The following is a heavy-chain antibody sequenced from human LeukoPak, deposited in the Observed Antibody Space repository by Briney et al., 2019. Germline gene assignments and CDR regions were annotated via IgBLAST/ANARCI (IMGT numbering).Heavy chain of an antibody. D-gene: IGHD3-22*01. Sequence: KASETLSLTCTVSGGSISSGSYYWSWIRQPAGKGLEWIGRIYTSGSTNYNPSLKSRVTISVDTSKNQFSLKLSSVTAADTAVYYCARDKLYYYDSSGYSYYYYYMDVWGKGTTVTVSS. V-gene: IGHV4-61*02. CDR1: GGSISSGSYY. CDR2: IYTSGST. CDR3: ARDKLYYYDSSGYSYYYYYMDV. J-gene: IGHJ6*03.